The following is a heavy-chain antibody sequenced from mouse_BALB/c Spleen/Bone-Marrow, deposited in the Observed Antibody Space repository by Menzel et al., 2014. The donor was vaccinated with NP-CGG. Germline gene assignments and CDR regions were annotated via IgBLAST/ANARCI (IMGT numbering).Heavy chain of an antibody. J-gene: IGHJ2*01. CDR1: GYIFANYW. Sequence: LKQSGSELVRPGASVKLSCKASGYIFANYWMHWVKRRHGQGLEWIGNISPRSGSTNYDEKFESKATLTVDTSSATAYMYLNSLTSEDSAVYYCTRIFDYWGQGSILTVSS. V-gene: IGHV1S22*01. CDR2: ISPRSGST. CDR3: TRIFDY.